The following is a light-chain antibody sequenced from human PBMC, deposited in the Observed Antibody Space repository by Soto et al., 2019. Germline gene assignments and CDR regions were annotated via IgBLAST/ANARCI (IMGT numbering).Light chain of an antibody. CDR3: QSYDSSLSAFYV. CDR2: GNS. V-gene: IGLV1-40*01. Sequence: QSVLTQPPSVSGAPGQRVTISCTGSSSNIGAGYDVHWYQQLPGTAPKLLIYGNSNRPSRVPDRFSGSKSGTSASLAITGLQAEDEADYYCQSYDSSLSAFYVFGTGTKLTVL. CDR1: SSNIGAGYD. J-gene: IGLJ1*01.